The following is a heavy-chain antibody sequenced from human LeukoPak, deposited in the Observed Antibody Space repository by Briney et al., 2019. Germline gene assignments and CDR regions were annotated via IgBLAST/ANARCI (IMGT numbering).Heavy chain of an antibody. CDR3: ARGCSNYGHYFNY. V-gene: IGHV3-21*01. CDR2: ISSSSSYI. Sequence: GGSLRLSCAASGFTFSGYSMNWVRQAPGKGLEWVSSISSSSSYIYYAESVKGRFTISRDNAKNSLFLQMNSLRAEDTAVYYCARGCSNYGHYFNYWGQGILVTVSS. J-gene: IGHJ4*02. D-gene: IGHD4-11*01. CDR1: GFTFSGYS.